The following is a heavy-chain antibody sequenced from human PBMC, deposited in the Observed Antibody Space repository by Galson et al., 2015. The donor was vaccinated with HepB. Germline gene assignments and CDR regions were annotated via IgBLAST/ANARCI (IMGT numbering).Heavy chain of an antibody. Sequence: SLRLSCAASGFPFSNYAMSWVRQAPGKGLEWVSAISRSGDNTYYADSVKGRLTISRDNSKNTLYLQINSLRAEDTAVYYCAKDWPWTSMTTGDYWGQGTLVTVSS. CDR1: GFPFSNYA. CDR2: ISRSGDNT. CDR3: AKDWPWTSMTTGDY. V-gene: IGHV3-23*01. D-gene: IGHD4-11*01. J-gene: IGHJ4*02.